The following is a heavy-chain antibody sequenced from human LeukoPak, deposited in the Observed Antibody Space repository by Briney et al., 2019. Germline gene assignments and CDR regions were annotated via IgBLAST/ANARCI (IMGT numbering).Heavy chain of an antibody. Sequence: GGSLRLSCAASGFTFSSYWMHWVRQVPGEGLVWVSRIDPDASASTYADSVKGRFTISRDNAKNTLWLQMNSLRADDTAVYYCAKEKRYSSSPDYFDYWGQGTLVTVSS. J-gene: IGHJ4*02. CDR2: IDPDASAS. CDR3: AKEKRYSSSPDYFDY. V-gene: IGHV3-74*01. D-gene: IGHD6-6*01. CDR1: GFTFSSYW.